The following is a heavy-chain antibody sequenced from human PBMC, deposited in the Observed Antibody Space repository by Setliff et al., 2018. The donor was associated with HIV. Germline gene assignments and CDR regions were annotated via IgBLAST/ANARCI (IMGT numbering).Heavy chain of an antibody. CDR1: GGSFSGYY. J-gene: IGHJ4*02. CDR3: ARDNWGGLVDY. D-gene: IGHD2-21*01. Sequence: SETLSLTCAVYGGSFSGYYWSWIRQSPGKGLEWIGNIYHTGSSYYNPSLNDRATISLDTSKNQFSLKLNSVTAADTAVYYCARDNWGGLVDYWGQGTLVTVSS. V-gene: IGHV4-34*01. CDR2: IYHTGSS.